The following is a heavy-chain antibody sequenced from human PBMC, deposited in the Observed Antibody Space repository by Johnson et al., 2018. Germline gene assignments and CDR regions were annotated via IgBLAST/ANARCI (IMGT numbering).Heavy chain of an antibody. CDR1: GFTFGENP. CDR3: TRIVSKTFVLLQMITRKTQEPRGYFGARMADTPMAQVYYYYLDV. D-gene: IGHD5-18*01. CDR2: IRSRVYGGTT. Sequence: EVQLVQSGGGLVQPGGSLRVSCTASGFTFGENPMSWFRQAPGKGLEVVGFIRSRVYGGTTEYAASVKGRFTISRDDSKSMVYLQLSRLKNEDTAVYYCTRIVSKTFVLLQMITRKTQEPRGYFGARMADTPMAQVYYYYLDVWGQGTTVTGSS. V-gene: IGHV3-49*03. J-gene: IGHJ6*03.